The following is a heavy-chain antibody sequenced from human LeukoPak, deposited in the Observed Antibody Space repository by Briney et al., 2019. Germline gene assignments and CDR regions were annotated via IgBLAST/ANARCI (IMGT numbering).Heavy chain of an antibody. D-gene: IGHD5-12*01. V-gene: IGHV4-61*02. CDR1: GGSISSGSYY. CDR3: AREDERGYSGYGPFDY. Sequence: SETLSLTCTVSGGSISSGSYYWSWIRQPAGKGLEWIGRIYTSGSTNYNPSLKSRVTISVDTSKNQFSLKLSSVTAADTAVYYCAREDERGYSGYGPFDYWGQGTLVTVSS. CDR2: IYTSGST. J-gene: IGHJ4*02.